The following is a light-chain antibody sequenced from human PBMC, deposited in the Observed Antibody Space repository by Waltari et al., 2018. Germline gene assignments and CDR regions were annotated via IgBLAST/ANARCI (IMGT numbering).Light chain of an antibody. V-gene: IGKV4-1*01. CDR3: QQYYSTPPT. Sequence: DIVMTQSPDSLAVSLGERATIHCKSSQNLLYSSNNKNYLAWYQQKPGQPPKLLIYWASARESGVPDRFSGSGSGTDFTLTISSLQAEDVAVYYCQQYYSTPPTFGQGTRLEIK. CDR2: WAS. J-gene: IGKJ5*01. CDR1: QNLLYSSNNKNY.